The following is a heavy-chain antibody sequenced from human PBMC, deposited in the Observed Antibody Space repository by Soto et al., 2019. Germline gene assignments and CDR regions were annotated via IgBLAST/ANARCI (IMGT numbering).Heavy chain of an antibody. Sequence: SETLSLTCTVSGGSISSGTYYWSWIRQHPGKGLEWIGYIHYSGSTNYNPSLKSRVTMSLDTSKNQFSLKLTSVTAADTAVYYCAGEDRNYYDSSGFYRWGRGTLVTV. CDR2: IHYSGST. CDR3: AGEDRNYYDSSGFYR. V-gene: IGHV4-31*03. D-gene: IGHD3-22*01. J-gene: IGHJ5*02. CDR1: GGSISSGTYY.